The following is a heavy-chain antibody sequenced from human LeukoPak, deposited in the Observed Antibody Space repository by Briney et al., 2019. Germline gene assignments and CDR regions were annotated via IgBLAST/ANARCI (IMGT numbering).Heavy chain of an antibody. Sequence: GGSLRLSCAASGFTVSSNFMSWVRQVPGKGLEWVSVIYSGGTTEYADSVKGRLTISRDNSKNTLYLQMNSLRAEDTAVYYCARDGYGYNYMDVWGKGTTVTVSS. CDR3: ARDGYGYNYMDV. D-gene: IGHD1-1*01. CDR1: GFTVSSNF. V-gene: IGHV3-53*01. CDR2: IYSGGTT. J-gene: IGHJ6*03.